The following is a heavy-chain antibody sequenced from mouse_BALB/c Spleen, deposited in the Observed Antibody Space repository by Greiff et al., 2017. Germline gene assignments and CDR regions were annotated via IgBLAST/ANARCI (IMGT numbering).Heavy chain of an antibody. V-gene: IGHV1-69*01. Sequence: QVQLQQPGAELVMPGASVKMSCKASGYTFTDYWMHWVKQRPGQGLEWIGAIDTSDSYTSYNQKFKGKATLTVDESSSTAYMQLSSLTSEDSAVYYCARSGGNYVRYYFDYWGQGTTLTVSS. CDR3: ARSGGNYVRYYFDY. CDR1: GYTFTDYW. D-gene: IGHD2-1*01. J-gene: IGHJ2*01. CDR2: IDTSDSYT.